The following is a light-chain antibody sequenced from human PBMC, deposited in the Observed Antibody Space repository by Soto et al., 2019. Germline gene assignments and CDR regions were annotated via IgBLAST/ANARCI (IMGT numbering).Light chain of an antibody. CDR1: SSNIGAGYD. Sequence: QSVLTQPPSVSGAPGQRVTISCTGSSSNIGAGYDVHWYQQLPGTAPQLLIYVNTNRPSGVPDRFSGSKSGTSASLAITGLQAEDEADYYCQSYDNSLSGSEVFGGGTKLTVL. V-gene: IGLV1-40*01. CDR3: QSYDNSLSGSEV. CDR2: VNT. J-gene: IGLJ3*02.